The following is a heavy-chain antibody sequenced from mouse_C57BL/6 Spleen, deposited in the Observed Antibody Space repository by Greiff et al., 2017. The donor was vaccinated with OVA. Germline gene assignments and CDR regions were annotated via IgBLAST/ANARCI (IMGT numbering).Heavy chain of an antibody. V-gene: IGHV1-5*01. D-gene: IGHD1-1*01. CDR3: TFTTVVATGFDY. Sequence: EVKLVESGTVLARPGASVKMSCKTSGYTFTSYWMHWVKQRPGQGLEWIGAIYPGNSDTSYNQKFKGKAKLTAVTSASTAYMELSSLTNEDSAVYYCTFTTVVATGFDYWGQGTTLTVSS. CDR2: IYPGNSDT. CDR1: GYTFTSYW. J-gene: IGHJ2*01.